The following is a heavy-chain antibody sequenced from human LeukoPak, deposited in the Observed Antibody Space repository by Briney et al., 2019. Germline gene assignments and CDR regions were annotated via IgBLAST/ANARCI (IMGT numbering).Heavy chain of an antibody. Sequence: GGSLRLSCAASGFTFSSYAMHWVRQAPGKGPEWVAVISYDGSNKYYADSVKGRFTISRDNSKNTLYLQMNSLRAEDTAVYYCARDSSAFDYWGQGTLVTVSS. J-gene: IGHJ4*02. CDR1: GFTFSSYA. CDR2: ISYDGSNK. CDR3: ARDSSAFDY. D-gene: IGHD3-22*01. V-gene: IGHV3-30*04.